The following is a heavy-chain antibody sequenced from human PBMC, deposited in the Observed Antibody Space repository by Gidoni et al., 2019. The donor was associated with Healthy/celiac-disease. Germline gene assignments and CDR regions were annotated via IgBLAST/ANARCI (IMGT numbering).Heavy chain of an antibody. CDR3: ARDRSDYGVWGYYYGMDV. CDR2: INPSGGST. CDR1: GYTFTSYY. D-gene: IGHD4-17*01. V-gene: IGHV1-46*01. J-gene: IGHJ6*02. Sequence: QVQLVQSGAEVKKPGASVKVSCKASGYTFTSYYMHWVRQAPGQGLEWMGIINPSGGSTSYAQKFQGRVTMTRDTSTSTVYMELSSLRSEDTAVYYCARDRSDYGVWGYYYGMDVWGQGTTVTVSS.